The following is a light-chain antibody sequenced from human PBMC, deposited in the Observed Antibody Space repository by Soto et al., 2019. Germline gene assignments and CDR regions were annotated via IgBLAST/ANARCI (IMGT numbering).Light chain of an antibody. CDR2: AAS. V-gene: IGKV1-9*01. Sequence: DIQLTQSPSFLSASVGDRVTITCRASQSISSDLAWYQQNPGKAPKLLIYAASTLQNGVPSTFSGSGSGTEFTLTISSLQPDDFATYYCQQYNSYSTFGQGTKVDIK. CDR3: QQYNSYST. J-gene: IGKJ1*01. CDR1: QSISSD.